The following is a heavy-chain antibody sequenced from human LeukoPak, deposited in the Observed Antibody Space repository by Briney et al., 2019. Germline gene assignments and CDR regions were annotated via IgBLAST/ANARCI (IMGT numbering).Heavy chain of an antibody. V-gene: IGHV3-64D*09. Sequence: GSLRLSFSASGFTFISYAMYWVRQAPGKGLEYVSGISNNGGSSFYADSVKGRFTISRDNSKNTLYLQMSSLRAEDTAVYYCVKITSVTGGDCWGQGTRLTVSS. CDR1: GFTFISYA. CDR2: ISNNGGSS. D-gene: IGHD1-14*01. CDR3: VKITSVTGGDC. J-gene: IGHJ4*02.